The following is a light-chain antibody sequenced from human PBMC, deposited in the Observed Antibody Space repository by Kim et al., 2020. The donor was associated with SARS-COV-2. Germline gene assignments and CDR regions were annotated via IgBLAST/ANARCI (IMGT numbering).Light chain of an antibody. V-gene: IGLV4-69*01. CDR1: SGHSSYA. CDR3: QTWDTGIQV. CDR2: LNSDGSH. Sequence: QLVLTQSPSASASLGASVKLTCTLSSGHSSYAIAWHQQQPEKGPRYLMNLNSDGSHNKGDGIPDRFSGSSSGAERFLTISSLQSEDEADYYCQTWDTGIQVFGGGTQLTVL. J-gene: IGLJ3*02.